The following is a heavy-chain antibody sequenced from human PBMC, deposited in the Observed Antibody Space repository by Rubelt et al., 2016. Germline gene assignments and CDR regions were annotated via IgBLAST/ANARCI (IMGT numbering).Heavy chain of an antibody. V-gene: IGHV4-34*01. CDR3: AKETRGASATGGDH. Sequence: QVRLQQWGAGLLKSSETLSLTCAVYGGSFSGYYWSWIRQPPGKGLEWIGEINHSGSTNYNPSLKSRVTISVDTSKNQFSLKLSSVTAADTAVYYCAKETRGASATGGDHWGQGTLVTVSS. CDR2: INHSGST. J-gene: IGHJ4*02. D-gene: IGHD1-1*01. CDR1: GGSFSGYY.